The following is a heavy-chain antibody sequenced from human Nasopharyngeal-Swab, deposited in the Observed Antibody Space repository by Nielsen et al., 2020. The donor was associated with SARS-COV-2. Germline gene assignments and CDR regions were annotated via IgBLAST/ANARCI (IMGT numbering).Heavy chain of an antibody. CDR3: AREDGDTAMVSGMDV. J-gene: IGHJ6*02. V-gene: IGHV3-7*01. D-gene: IGHD5-18*01. Sequence: GGSLRLSCAASGFTFSSYAMSWVRQAPGKGLEWVANIKQDGSEKYYVDSVKGRFTISRDNAKNSLYLQMNSLRAEDTAVYYCAREDGDTAMVSGMDVWGQGTTVTVSS. CDR2: IKQDGSEK. CDR1: GFTFSSYA.